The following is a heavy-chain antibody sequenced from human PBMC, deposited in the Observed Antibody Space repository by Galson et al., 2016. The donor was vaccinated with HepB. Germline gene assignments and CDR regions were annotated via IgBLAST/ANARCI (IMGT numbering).Heavy chain of an antibody. CDR2: ISRTSSYI. CDR3: ARDKAGYNWIDF. CDR1: GFNFNTYD. J-gene: IGHJ4*02. Sequence: SLRLSCAVSGFNFNTYDMNWVRQAPGKGLEWVSYISRTSSYIYYADSVRGRLTISRDNAKNSLFLQLNSLRAADTAIYYCARDKAGYNWIDFWGLGTLVTVSS. V-gene: IGHV3-21*01. D-gene: IGHD5-24*01.